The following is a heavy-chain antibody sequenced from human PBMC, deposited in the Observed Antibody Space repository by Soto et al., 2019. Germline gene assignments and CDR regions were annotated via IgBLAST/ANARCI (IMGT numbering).Heavy chain of an antibody. CDR1: GFTLSSYS. J-gene: IGHJ6*02. V-gene: IGHV3-48*01. D-gene: IGHD2-2*01. Sequence: PGGSLRLSCSASGFTLSSYSMNWVRQAPGKGLEWVSCISSTTDTIYYADSVKGRFTISRDHAKNSLYLQMNSLRAEDTAVYYCARDESPYCSSTSCYVEYYYYGMDVWGQGTTVTVSS. CDR2: ISSTTDTI. CDR3: ARDESPYCSSTSCYVEYYYYGMDV.